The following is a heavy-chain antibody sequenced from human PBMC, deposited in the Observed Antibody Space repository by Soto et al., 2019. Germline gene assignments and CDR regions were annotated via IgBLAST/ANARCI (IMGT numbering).Heavy chain of an antibody. J-gene: IGHJ3*01. CDR1: GFTFSDYS. D-gene: IGHD3-9*01. Sequence: GGSLRLSCAASGFTFSDYSMNWVRQAPGKGLEWVSYITTSSSPTYYADSVKGRFTISRDNVKNSLYLQMNSLRDEDTAVYYCARDFDNALTGLSIAFLAWGQATKVTVSS. V-gene: IGHV3-48*02. CDR2: ITTSSSPT. CDR3: ARDFDNALTGLSIAFLA.